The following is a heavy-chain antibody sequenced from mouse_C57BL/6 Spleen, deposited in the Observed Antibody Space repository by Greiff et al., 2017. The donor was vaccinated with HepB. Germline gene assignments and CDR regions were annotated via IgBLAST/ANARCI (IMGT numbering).Heavy chain of an antibody. J-gene: IGHJ4*01. Sequence: EVQLQQSGTVLARPGASVKMSCKTSGYTFTSYWMHWVKQRPGQGLEWIGAIYPGNSDTSYNQKFKGKAKLTAVTSASTAYMELSSLTNEDSAVYYCTMSSYYSNYGPYAMDYWGQGTSVTVSS. CDR2: IYPGNSDT. CDR3: TMSSYYSNYGPYAMDY. D-gene: IGHD2-5*01. CDR1: GYTFTSYW. V-gene: IGHV1-5*01.